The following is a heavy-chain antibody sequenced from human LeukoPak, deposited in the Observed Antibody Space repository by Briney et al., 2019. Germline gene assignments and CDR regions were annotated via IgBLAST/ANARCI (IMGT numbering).Heavy chain of an antibody. CDR3: AKDRDGYNSVGFFFDH. V-gene: IGHV3-23*01. CDR1: GFNFSSYA. J-gene: IGHJ4*02. D-gene: IGHD5-24*01. CDR2: TSGSGGFT. Sequence: GGSLRLSCAASGFNFSSYAMSWVRQAAGKGLEWVSATSGSGGFTYDEDSVKGRFTISRDNSKNTLSLQMNSLTVEDTAVYYCAKDRDGYNSVGFFFDHWGQGILVTASS.